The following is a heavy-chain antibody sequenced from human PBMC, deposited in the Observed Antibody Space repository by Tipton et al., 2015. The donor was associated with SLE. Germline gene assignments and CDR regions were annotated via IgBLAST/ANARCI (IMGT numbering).Heavy chain of an antibody. V-gene: IGHV4-39*07. Sequence: TLSLTCIVSGGSITTRSYYWGWVRQPPGKGLEWVGGVHYSGTTNDNPSLKSRVTLSVDTSKNQFSLRLNSVTAADTAVYYCAGTLDTTMGPFDCWGQGTLVTVPS. CDR2: VHYSGTT. D-gene: IGHD5-18*01. CDR3: AGTLDTTMGPFDC. CDR1: GGSITTRSYY. J-gene: IGHJ4*02.